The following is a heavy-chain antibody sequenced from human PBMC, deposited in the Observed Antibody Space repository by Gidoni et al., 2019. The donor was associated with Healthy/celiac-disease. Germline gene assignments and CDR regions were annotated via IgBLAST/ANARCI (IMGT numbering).Heavy chain of an antibody. CDR3: ARAGPIYDSSGYRWFDP. V-gene: IGHV4-61*01. D-gene: IGHD3-22*01. CDR2: IYDSGST. J-gene: IGHJ5*02. CDR1: GGSVSSGSYY. Sequence: QVQLPESGPGLVKPSETLSLPCTVSGGSVSSGSYYWSWIRQPPGKGLEWIGYIYDSGSTNYNPSLKSRVTISVDTSKNQFSLKLSSVTAADTAVYYCARAGPIYDSSGYRWFDPWGQGTLVTVSS.